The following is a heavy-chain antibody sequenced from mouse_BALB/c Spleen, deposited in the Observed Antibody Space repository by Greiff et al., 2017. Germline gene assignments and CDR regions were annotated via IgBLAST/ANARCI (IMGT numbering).Heavy chain of an antibody. V-gene: IGHV1-14*01. CDR1: GYTFTSYV. Sequence: VHVKQSGPELVKPGASVKMSCKASGYTFTSYVMHWVKQKPGQGLEWIGYINPYNDGTKYNEKFKGKATLTSDKSSRTAYMELSSLTSEDSAVYYCARSGYYYAMDYWGQGTSVTVSS. CDR2: INPYNDGT. CDR3: ARSGYYYAMDY. D-gene: IGHD3-1*01. J-gene: IGHJ4*01.